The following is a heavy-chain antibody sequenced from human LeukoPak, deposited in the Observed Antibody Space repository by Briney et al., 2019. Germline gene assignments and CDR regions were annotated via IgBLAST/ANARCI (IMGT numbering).Heavy chain of an antibody. V-gene: IGHV3-13*01. CDR1: GFTFSSYD. Sequence: GGSLSLSCAASGFTFSSYDMHWVRQATGKGLEWVSAISTAGDTYYPGSVKGRFTISRENAKNSLYLQMNSLRAGDTAVYYCARAPTQGWYFDLWGRGTLVTVSS. CDR2: ISTAGDT. J-gene: IGHJ2*01. CDR3: ARAPTQGWYFDL.